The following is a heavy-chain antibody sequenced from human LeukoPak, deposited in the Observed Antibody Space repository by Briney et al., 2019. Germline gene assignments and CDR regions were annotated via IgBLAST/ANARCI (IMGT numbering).Heavy chain of an antibody. CDR3: ARVSSWTNYYYYYMDV. CDR2: IIPIFGTA. CDR1: GGTFSSYA. V-gene: IGHV1-69*13. J-gene: IGHJ6*03. D-gene: IGHD6-13*01. Sequence: SVKVSCKASGGTFSSYAISWVRQAPGQGLEWMGGIIPIFGTANYAQKFQGRVTITADESTSTAYMELSSLRSEDTAVYYCARVSSWTNYYYYYMDVWGKGTTVTVSS.